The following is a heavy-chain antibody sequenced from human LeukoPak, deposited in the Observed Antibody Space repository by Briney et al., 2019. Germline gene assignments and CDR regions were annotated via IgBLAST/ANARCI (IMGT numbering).Heavy chain of an antibody. Sequence: GGSLRLSCAASGLTFSSYGMHWVRQAPGKGLEWVAVIWYDGSNKYYADSVKGRFTISRDNSKNTLYLQMNSLRAEDTAVYYCAKDSGSKGYSFYYMDVWGKGTTVTVSS. D-gene: IGHD2-15*01. CDR2: IWYDGSNK. J-gene: IGHJ6*03. CDR3: AKDSGSKGYSFYYMDV. CDR1: GLTFSSYG. V-gene: IGHV3-33*06.